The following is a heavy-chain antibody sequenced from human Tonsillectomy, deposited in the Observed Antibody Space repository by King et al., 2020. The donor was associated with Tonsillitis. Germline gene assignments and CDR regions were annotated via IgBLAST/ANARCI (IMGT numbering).Heavy chain of an antibody. J-gene: IGHJ3*02. D-gene: IGHD3-22*01. Sequence: VQLVESGAEVKKPGSSVKVSCKASGGTFSSYAISWVRQAPGQGLEWMGGIIPIFGTANYAQKFQGRVTITADESTSTAYMELSSLRSEDTAVYYCARDRYYYDSSGYYQDHKDAFDIWGQGTMVTVSS. CDR1: GGTFSSYA. V-gene: IGHV1-69*01. CDR2: IIPIFGTA. CDR3: ARDRYYYDSSGYYQDHKDAFDI.